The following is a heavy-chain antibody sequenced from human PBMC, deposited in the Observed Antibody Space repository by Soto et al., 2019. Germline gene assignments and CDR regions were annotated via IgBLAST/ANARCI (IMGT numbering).Heavy chain of an antibody. CDR2: INHSGST. V-gene: IGHV4-34*01. CDR3: ARGRIVLVPDAMRNWFDP. D-gene: IGHD2-2*01. Sequence: SETLSLTCAVYGGSFSGYYWSWIRQPPGKGLEWIGEINHSGSTNYNPSLKSRVTISVDTSKNQFSLKLSSVTAADTAVYYCARGRIVLVPDAMRNWFDPCGQVNLVTVSS. CDR1: GGSFSGYY. J-gene: IGHJ5*02.